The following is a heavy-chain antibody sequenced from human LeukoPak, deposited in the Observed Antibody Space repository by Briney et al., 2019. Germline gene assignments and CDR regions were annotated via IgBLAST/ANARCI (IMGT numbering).Heavy chain of an antibody. J-gene: IGHJ4*02. D-gene: IGHD3-10*01. V-gene: IGHV4-34*09. Sequence: SETLSLTCAVCGGSFSGDYWSWIRQPPGKGLEWIGYIYYSGSTYYNPSLKSRVTISVDTSKNQFSLKLSSVTAADTAVYYCARSGVYPLDYWGQGTLVTVSS. CDR3: ARSGVYPLDY. CDR2: IYYSGST. CDR1: GGSFSGDY.